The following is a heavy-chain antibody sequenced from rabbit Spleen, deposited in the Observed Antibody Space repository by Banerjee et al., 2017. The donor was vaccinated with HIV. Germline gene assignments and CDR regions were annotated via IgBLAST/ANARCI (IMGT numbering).Heavy chain of an antibody. D-gene: IGHD1-1*01. Sequence: EESGGGLVKPGGTLTLTCKASGFSLFTYWMCWVRQAPGKGLELIGCIYAGDGSTDYANWVNGRFTISKTSSTVDLKMTSLTAADTATYFCARDNGSGDYIDVYFNLWGPGTLVTVS. J-gene: IGHJ4*01. CDR1: GFSLFTYW. CDR3: ARDNGSGDYIDVYFNL. CDR2: IYAGDGST. V-gene: IGHV1S42*01.